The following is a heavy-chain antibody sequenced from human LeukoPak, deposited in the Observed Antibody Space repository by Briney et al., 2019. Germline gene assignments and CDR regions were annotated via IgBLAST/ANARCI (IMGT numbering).Heavy chain of an antibody. CDR1: GFTFSSYA. CDR2: ISGSGGST. J-gene: IGHJ2*01. D-gene: IGHD2-21*02. CDR3: ARMPYCGGDCYSGWYFDL. V-gene: IGHV3-23*01. Sequence: SGGSLRLSCAASGFTFSSYAMSWVRQALGKGLEWVSAISGSGGSTYYADSVKGRFTISRDNSKNTLYLQMNSLRAEDTAVYYCARMPYCGGDCYSGWYFDLWGRGTLVTVSS.